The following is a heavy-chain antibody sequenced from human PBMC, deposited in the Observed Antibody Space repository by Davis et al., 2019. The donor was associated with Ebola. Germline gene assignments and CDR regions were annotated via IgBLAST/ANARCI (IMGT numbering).Heavy chain of an antibody. CDR3: AKDKTMATQYWYFDL. V-gene: IGHV3-30*02. Sequence: GGSLRLSCAASGFTFSSYGMHWVRQAPGKGLEWVAVIWYDGSNKYYADSVKGRFTISRDNSKNTLYLQMNSLRAEDTALYYCAKDKTMATQYWYFDLWGRGTLVTVSS. J-gene: IGHJ2*01. CDR1: GFTFSSYG. D-gene: IGHD4/OR15-4a*01. CDR2: IWYDGSNK.